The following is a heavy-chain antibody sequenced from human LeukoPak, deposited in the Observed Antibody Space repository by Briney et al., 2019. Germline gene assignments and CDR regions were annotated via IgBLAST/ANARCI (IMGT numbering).Heavy chain of an antibody. CDR3: ARGADWFDP. Sequence: SETLSLTCTVSGGSVGSGSYYWSWIRQPPGKGLEWIGYIYYSGSTNYNPYLKSRVTISVDTSKNQFSLKLSSVTAADTAVYYCARGADWFDPWGQGTLVTVSS. CDR1: GGSVGSGSYY. CDR2: IYYSGST. V-gene: IGHV4-61*01. J-gene: IGHJ5*02.